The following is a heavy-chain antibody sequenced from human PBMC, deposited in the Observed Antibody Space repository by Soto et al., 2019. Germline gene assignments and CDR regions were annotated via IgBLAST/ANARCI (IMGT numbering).Heavy chain of an antibody. CDR2: INPNSGGT. Sequence: ASVKVSGKASGYTFTGYYIHWVRQAPGQGLEWMGWINPNSGGTNYAQKFQGWVTMTRDTSISTAYMELSRLRSDDTAVYYCARDKAYSSGYYYFDYWGQGTLVTVSS. CDR1: GYTFTGYY. J-gene: IGHJ4*02. CDR3: ARDKAYSSGYYYFDY. D-gene: IGHD6-19*01. V-gene: IGHV1-2*04.